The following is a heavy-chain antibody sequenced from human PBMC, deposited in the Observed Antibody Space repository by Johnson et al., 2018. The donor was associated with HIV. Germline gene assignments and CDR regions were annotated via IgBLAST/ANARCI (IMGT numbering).Heavy chain of an antibody. CDR3: AKGPGDALDI. CDR2: ISGGEDDT. Sequence: VQLVESGGGLVRPGGSLRLSCVASGFSFIDYAMIWVRQAPGKGLEWVSFISGGEDDTYYADSVKGRFTISRDNSKTTLYLQMNSLRDEDTAVYYCAKGPGDALDIWGQGTMVTVSS. CDR1: GFSFIDYA. J-gene: IGHJ3*02. V-gene: IGHV3-23*04.